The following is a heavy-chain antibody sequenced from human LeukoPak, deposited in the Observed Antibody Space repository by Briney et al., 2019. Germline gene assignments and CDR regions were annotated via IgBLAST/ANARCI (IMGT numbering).Heavy chain of an antibody. Sequence: SVKVSCKASGGTFSSYAISWVRQAPGQGLEWMGGIIPIFGTANYAQKFQGRVTIITDESTSTAYMELSSLRSEDTAVCYCARDYYGDYGLLDYWGQGTLVTVSS. CDR3: ARDYYGDYGLLDY. V-gene: IGHV1-69*05. CDR1: GGTFSSYA. D-gene: IGHD4-17*01. CDR2: IIPIFGTA. J-gene: IGHJ4*02.